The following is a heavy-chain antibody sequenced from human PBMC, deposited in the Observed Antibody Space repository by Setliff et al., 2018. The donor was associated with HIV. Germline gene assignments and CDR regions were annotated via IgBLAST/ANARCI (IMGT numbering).Heavy chain of an antibody. V-gene: IGHV4-59*01. J-gene: IGHJ3*02. CDR2: IYSSGTT. CDR3: ARRGTDSSGYQRAFDI. Sequence: SETLSLTCTVSGGSIRGYYWGWIRQPPGKGLEWIGYIYSSGTTKYNPSLGSRVTISVDTSKNQLSLRLTSVTAADTAVYYCARRGTDSSGYQRAFDIWGQGTMVTVSS. CDR1: GGSIRGYY. D-gene: IGHD3-22*01.